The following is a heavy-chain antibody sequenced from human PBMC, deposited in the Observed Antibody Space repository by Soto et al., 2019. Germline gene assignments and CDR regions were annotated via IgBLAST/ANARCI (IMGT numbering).Heavy chain of an antibody. Sequence: PGGSLRLSCAASGFTFSAYYMSWIRQAPGKGLEYISYISSGGSFIYYADSVKGRFTISRDTAKTSLYLQMNSLRAEDTALYYCARHRYYEGSVPGYGMDVWGQGTTVTVSS. CDR2: ISSGGSFI. CDR3: ARHRYYEGSVPGYGMDV. J-gene: IGHJ6*02. CDR1: GFTFSAYY. V-gene: IGHV3-11*01. D-gene: IGHD3-16*01.